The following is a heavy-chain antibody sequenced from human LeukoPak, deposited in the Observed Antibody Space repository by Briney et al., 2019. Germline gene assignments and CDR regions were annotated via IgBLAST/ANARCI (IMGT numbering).Heavy chain of an antibody. V-gene: IGHV1-18*01. J-gene: IGHJ4*02. D-gene: IGHD1-26*01. Sequence: ASVKVSXKASGYTFTSYGISWVRQAPGQGLEWMGWISAYNGNTNYAQKLQGRVTMTTDTSTSTAYMELRSLRSDDTAVYYCARGGPSGSYQGTYFFDYWGQGTLVTVSS. CDR3: ARGGPSGSYQGTYFFDY. CDR1: GYTFTSYG. CDR2: ISAYNGNT.